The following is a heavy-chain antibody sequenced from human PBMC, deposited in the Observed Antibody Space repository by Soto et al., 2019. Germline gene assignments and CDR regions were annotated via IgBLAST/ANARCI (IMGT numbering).Heavy chain of an antibody. V-gene: IGHV3-33*01. J-gene: IGHJ4*02. CDR2: IWYDGSNK. D-gene: IGHD1-1*01. CDR1: GFTFSSYG. CDR3: ARGQLEFKSPPIY. Sequence: PGGSLRLSCAASGFTFSSYGMHWVRQAPGKGLEWVAVIWYDGSNKYYADSVKGRFTISRDNSKNTLYLQMNSLRAEDTAVYYCARGQLEFKSPPIYWGQGTLVTVSS.